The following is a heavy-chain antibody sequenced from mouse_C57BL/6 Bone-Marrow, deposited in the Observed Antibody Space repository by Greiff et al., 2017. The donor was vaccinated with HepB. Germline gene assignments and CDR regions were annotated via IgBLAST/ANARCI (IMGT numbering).Heavy chain of an antibody. V-gene: IGHV1-50*01. J-gene: IGHJ2*01. CDR2: IDPSDSYT. Sequence: VQLQQPGAELVKPGASVKLSCKASGYTFTSYWMQWVKQRPGQGLEWIGEIDPSDSYTNYNQKFKGKSTLTVDTSASTAYMQHSSLTSEDSAVYYCAGDYGSSYEDYFDYWGQGTTLTVSS. CDR1: GYTFTSYW. D-gene: IGHD1-1*01. CDR3: AGDYGSSYEDYFDY.